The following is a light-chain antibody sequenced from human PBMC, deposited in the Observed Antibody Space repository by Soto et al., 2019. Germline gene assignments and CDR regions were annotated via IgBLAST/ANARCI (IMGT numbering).Light chain of an antibody. CDR2: DVS. V-gene: IGKV3-20*01. CDR3: QQYGSSPT. CDR1: QSVSSFY. Sequence: EIVLTQSPGTLSLSPGERATLSCRACQSVSSFYLAWYQQKPGQAPRLLIYDVSSRATGIPDRFSGSGSGTDFTLTISRLEPEDFAVYYCQQYGSSPTFGQGTKVEIK. J-gene: IGKJ1*01.